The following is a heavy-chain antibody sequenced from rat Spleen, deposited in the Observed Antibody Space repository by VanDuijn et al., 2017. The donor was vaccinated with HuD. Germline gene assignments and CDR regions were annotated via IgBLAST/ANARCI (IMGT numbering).Heavy chain of an antibody. V-gene: IGHV5-29*01. CDR1: GFTFNNYG. CDR3: ARRHYGYTDYFDY. Sequence: EVQLVESGGGLVQPGRSLKLSCEVSGFTFNNYGMAWVRQAPTKGLEWVATISYGDSSGHSATYYRDSVKGRFTISRDNAKSTLSLQMDSLRSEDTATYYCARRHYGYTDYFDYWGQGVMVTVSS. CDR2: ISYGDSSGHSAT. J-gene: IGHJ2*01. D-gene: IGHD1-9*01.